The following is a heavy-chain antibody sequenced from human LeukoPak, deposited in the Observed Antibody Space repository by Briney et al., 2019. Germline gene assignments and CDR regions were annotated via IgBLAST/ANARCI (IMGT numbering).Heavy chain of an antibody. D-gene: IGHD6-13*01. Sequence: ASVKVSCKASGYTFTSYDINWVRQATGQGLEWMGWMNPNSGNTGYAQKFQGRVTMTRNTSISTAYMELSSLRSEDTAAYYCARDSSSWQTYYYYMDVWGKGTTVTVSS. CDR3: ARDSSSWQTYYYYMDV. CDR1: GYTFTSYD. CDR2: MNPNSGNT. V-gene: IGHV1-8*01. J-gene: IGHJ6*03.